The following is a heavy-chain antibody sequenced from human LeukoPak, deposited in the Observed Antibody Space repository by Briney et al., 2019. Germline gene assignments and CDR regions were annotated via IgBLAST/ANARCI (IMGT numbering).Heavy chain of an antibody. CDR2: INHSGST. J-gene: IGHJ4*02. Sequence: SETLSLTCAVYGGSFSGYYWSWIRQPPGKGLEWIGEINHSGSTNYNPSLKSRVTISADTSKNQFSLKLSSVTAADTAVYYCARTAYYDSSGRDYWGQGTLVTVSS. V-gene: IGHV4-34*01. CDR3: ARTAYYDSSGRDY. CDR1: GGSFSGYY. D-gene: IGHD3-22*01.